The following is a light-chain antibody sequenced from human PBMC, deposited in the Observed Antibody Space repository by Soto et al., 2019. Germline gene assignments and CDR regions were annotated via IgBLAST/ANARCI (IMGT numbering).Light chain of an antibody. CDR2: YDD. J-gene: IGLJ1*01. CDR1: SSNIGNNA. Sequence: QLVLTQPPSVSEAPRQRVTISCSGSSSNIGNNAVNWYQQLPGKAPKLLIYYDDLLPSGVSDRFSGSKSGTSASLAISGLQSEDEADYYCAAWDDSLNGYVFGTGTKVTVL. CDR3: AAWDDSLNGYV. V-gene: IGLV1-36*01.